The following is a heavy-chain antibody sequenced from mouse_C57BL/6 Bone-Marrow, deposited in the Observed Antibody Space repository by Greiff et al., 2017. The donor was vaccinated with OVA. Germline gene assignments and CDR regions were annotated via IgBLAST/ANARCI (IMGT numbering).Heavy chain of an antibody. CDR1: GYTFTDYE. V-gene: IGHV1-15*01. D-gene: IGHD4-1*01. J-gene: IGHJ2*01. CDR3: TELGRDY. Sequence: QVQLQQSGAELVRPGASVTLSCKASGYTFTDYEMHWVKQTPVHGLEWIGAIYPETGGTAYNQKFKGKAILTADKSSSTAYMELRTLTSEDSAVYSCTELGRDYWGQGTTLTVSS. CDR2: IYPETGGT.